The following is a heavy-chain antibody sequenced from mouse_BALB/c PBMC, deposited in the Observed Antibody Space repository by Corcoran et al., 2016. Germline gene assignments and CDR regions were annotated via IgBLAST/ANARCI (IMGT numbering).Heavy chain of an antibody. Sequence: QVTLKESGPGILQPSQTLSLTCSFSGFSLSTSGMGVSWIRQPSGKGLEWLAHIYWDDDKRYNPSLKSRLTISKDTSRNQVFLKITSVDTADTATYYCARSEKTGFFDYWGLGTTLTVSS. V-gene: IGHV8-12*01. J-gene: IGHJ2*01. CDR1: GFSLSTSGMG. CDR2: IYWDDDK. CDR3: ARSEKTGFFDY. D-gene: IGHD4-1*01.